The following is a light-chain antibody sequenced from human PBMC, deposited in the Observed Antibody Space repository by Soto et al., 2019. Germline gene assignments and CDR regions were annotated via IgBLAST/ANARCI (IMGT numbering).Light chain of an antibody. Sequence: EIVLTQSPATLPLSPGERATLSCRASQSLSSYLAWYQQKPGQAPRLLIYDASNRATGIPARFSGSGSGTDFTLTISSLEPEDFAVYYCQQRSNWPLTFGGGTKVEIK. V-gene: IGKV3-11*01. CDR1: QSLSSY. CDR3: QQRSNWPLT. CDR2: DAS. J-gene: IGKJ4*01.